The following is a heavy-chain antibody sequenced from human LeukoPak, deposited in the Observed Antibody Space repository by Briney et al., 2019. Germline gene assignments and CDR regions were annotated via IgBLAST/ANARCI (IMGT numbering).Heavy chain of an antibody. V-gene: IGHV4-34*01. J-gene: IGHJ4*02. CDR2: ITRSGST. Sequence: SETLSLTCVVYGGSFSGYFWSWIRQPPGKGLEWIGEITRSGSTNYSPSLKSRVSISIDTSKKKLSLRLTSVTAADSAVYYCASPFYYDSRDYWGQGTLVTVSS. CDR1: GGSFSGYF. CDR3: ASPFYYDSRDY. D-gene: IGHD3-22*01.